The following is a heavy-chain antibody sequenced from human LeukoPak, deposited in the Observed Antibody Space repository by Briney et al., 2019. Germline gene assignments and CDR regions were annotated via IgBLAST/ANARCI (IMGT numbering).Heavy chain of an antibody. CDR2: ISAYNGNT. V-gene: IGHV1-18*01. J-gene: IGHJ4*02. D-gene: IGHD2-2*01. CDR3: ARRNENCSSTSCYWEFDY. CDR1: GYTFTSYG. Sequence: GASVKVSCKASGYTFTSYGISWVRQAPGQGLEWMGWISAYNGNTNYAQKLQGRVTMTTDTSTSTAYMELRSLRSDDTAVYYCARRNENCSSTSCYWEFDYWGQGTLVTVSS.